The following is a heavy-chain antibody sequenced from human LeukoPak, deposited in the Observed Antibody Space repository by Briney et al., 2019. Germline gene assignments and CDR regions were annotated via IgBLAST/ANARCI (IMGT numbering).Heavy chain of an antibody. D-gene: IGHD3-9*01. V-gene: IGHV5-51*03. CDR1: GYSFTSYW. J-gene: IGHJ4*02. CDR2: IYPGDSDT. CDR3: ARSPQYHYDIWGFDY. Sequence: GGSLRLSCKGSGYSFTSYWIGRVRQMPGKGLEWMGIIYPGDSDTRYSPSFQGQVTISADKSISTAYLQWSSLKASDTAMYYCARSPQYHYDIWGFDYWGQGTLVTVSS.